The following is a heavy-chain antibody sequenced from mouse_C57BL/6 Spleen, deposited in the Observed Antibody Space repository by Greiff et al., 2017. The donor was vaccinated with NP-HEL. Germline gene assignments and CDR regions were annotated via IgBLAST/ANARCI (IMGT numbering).Heavy chain of an antibody. Sequence: EVHLLESGGGLVKPGGSLKLSCAASGFTFSSYAMSWVRQTPEKRLEWVATISDGGSYTYYPDNVKGRFTISRDNAKNNLYLQMSHLKSEDTAMYYCARGGQNYAMDYWGQGTSVTVSS. V-gene: IGHV5-4*01. CDR3: ARGGQNYAMDY. D-gene: IGHD3-3*01. J-gene: IGHJ4*01. CDR2: ISDGGSYT. CDR1: GFTFSSYA.